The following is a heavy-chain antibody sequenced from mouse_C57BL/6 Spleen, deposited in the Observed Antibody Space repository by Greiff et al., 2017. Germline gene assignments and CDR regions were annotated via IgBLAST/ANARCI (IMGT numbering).Heavy chain of an antibody. CDR1: GYSITSGYY. CDR2: ISYDGSN. D-gene: IGHD2-4*01. Sequence: EVKLMESGPGLVKPSQSLSLTCSVTGYSITSGYYWNWIRQFPGNKLEWMGYISYDGSNNYNPSLKNRISITRDTSKNQFFLKLNSVTTEDTATYYCARFIYYDYDEDFAYWGQGTLVTVSA. J-gene: IGHJ3*01. CDR3: ARFIYYDYDEDFAY. V-gene: IGHV3-6*01.